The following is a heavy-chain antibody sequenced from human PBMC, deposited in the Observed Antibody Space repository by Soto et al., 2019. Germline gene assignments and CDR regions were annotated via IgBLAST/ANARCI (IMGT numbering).Heavy chain of an antibody. J-gene: IGHJ3*02. V-gene: IGHV1-46*01. CDR2: INPSGGST. D-gene: IGHD6-19*01. Sequence: ASVKVSCKASGYTFTSYYMHWVRQAPGQGLEWMGIINPSGGSTSYAQKFQGRVTMTRDTSTSTVYMELSSLRSEDTAVYYCAKAQNYSSGWYAYPLGAFDIWGQGTMVTVSS. CDR1: GYTFTSYY. CDR3: AKAQNYSSGWYAYPLGAFDI.